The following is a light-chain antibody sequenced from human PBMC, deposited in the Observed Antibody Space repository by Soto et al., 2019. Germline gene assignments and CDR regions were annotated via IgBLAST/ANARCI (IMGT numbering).Light chain of an antibody. Sequence: DIQMTHSPSSLSASVGDRVTITCRASHSSSSYLNWYQQKPGKAPKLLIYAASSLQSGVPSRFSGSGSGIDFTLTISSLQREDFATYYCQQSYSTPVTFGQGTKVEI. CDR1: HSSSSY. V-gene: IGKV1-39*01. CDR2: AAS. CDR3: QQSYSTPVT. J-gene: IGKJ1*01.